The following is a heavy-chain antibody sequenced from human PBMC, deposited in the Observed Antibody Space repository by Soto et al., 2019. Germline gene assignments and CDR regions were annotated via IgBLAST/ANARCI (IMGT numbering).Heavy chain of an antibody. CDR3: ARGDIVVVPAAMREGPHFDY. D-gene: IGHD2-2*01. Sequence: SETLSLTCAVYGGSFSGYYWSWIRQPPGKGLEWIGEINHSGSTNYNPSLKSRVTISVDTSKNQFSLKLSSVTAADTAVYYCARGDIVVVPAAMREGPHFDYWGQGTLVTVSS. J-gene: IGHJ4*02. CDR1: GGSFSGYY. CDR2: INHSGST. V-gene: IGHV4-34*01.